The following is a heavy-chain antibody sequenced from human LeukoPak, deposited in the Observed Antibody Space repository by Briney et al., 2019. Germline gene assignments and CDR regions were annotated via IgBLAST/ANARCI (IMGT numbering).Heavy chain of an antibody. Sequence: ASVKVSCKVSGYTLTELSMLWVRQAPGKGLEWMGGFDPEDGETIYAQKFQGRVTMTEDTSTDTAYMELSSLRSEDTAVYYCATPYSGSYGWDFDYWGQGTLVTVSS. CDR1: GYTLTELS. V-gene: IGHV1-24*01. CDR2: FDPEDGET. CDR3: ATPYSGSYGWDFDY. D-gene: IGHD1-26*01. J-gene: IGHJ4*02.